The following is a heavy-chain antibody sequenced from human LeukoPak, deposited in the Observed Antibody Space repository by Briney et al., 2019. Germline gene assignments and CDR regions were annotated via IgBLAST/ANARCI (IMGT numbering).Heavy chain of an antibody. D-gene: IGHD3-22*01. CDR2: INPNSGGT. CDR1: GYTFTGYY. V-gene: IGHV1-2*02. CDR3: ARDFTDYYDNWAWDYFDY. Sequence: ASVKVSCKASGYTFTGYYMHWVRQAPGQGLEWMGWINPNSGGTNYAQKFQGRVTMTRDTSISTAYMELSRLRSDDTAVYYCARDFTDYYDNWAWDYFDYWGQGTLVTVSS. J-gene: IGHJ4*02.